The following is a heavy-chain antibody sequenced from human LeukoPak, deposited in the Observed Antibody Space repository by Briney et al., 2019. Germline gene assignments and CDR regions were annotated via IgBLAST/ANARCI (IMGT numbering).Heavy chain of an antibody. CDR3: ARGYSSSYRIDY. J-gene: IGHJ4*02. V-gene: IGHV3-74*01. D-gene: IGHD6-6*01. Sequence: GGSLRLSCAASGFTFSSYWMSWVRQGPGKGLVWVSRINTDGSSTTYADSVKGRFTISRDNAKNTLYLQMNSLSAEDTAVYYCARGYSSSYRIDYWGQGTLVTVSS. CDR2: INTDGSST. CDR1: GFTFSSYW.